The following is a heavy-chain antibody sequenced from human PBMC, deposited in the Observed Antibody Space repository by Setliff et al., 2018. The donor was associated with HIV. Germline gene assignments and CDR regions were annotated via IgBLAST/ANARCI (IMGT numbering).Heavy chain of an antibody. CDR3: ARGRGYGSGTYYPLDY. Sequence: SETLSLTCTVSGDSINSGDYYWSWIRQPPGKGLEWIGYIYHSGSTHYNPSLNSRVAFSVDTSKNQFSLKLYSVTVADTALYYCARGRGYGSGTYYPLDYWGQGTLVTVSS. J-gene: IGHJ4*02. CDR1: GDSINSGDYY. V-gene: IGHV4-30-4*01. D-gene: IGHD3-10*01. CDR2: IYHSGST.